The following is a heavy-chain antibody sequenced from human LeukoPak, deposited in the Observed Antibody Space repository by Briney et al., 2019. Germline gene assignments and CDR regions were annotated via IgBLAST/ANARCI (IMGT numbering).Heavy chain of an antibody. Sequence: GGSLRLSCAASGFTFNRYWMHWVRQAPGKGLIWVSRVSTDGRSTGYADSVKGRFTISRDNAKNTLYLQMNSLTAEDTATYYCVTVVPGAPNLLGYWGQGSLVTVSS. D-gene: IGHD2-2*01. CDR3: VTVVPGAPNLLGY. CDR2: VSTDGRST. CDR1: GFTFNRYW. V-gene: IGHV3-74*01. J-gene: IGHJ4*02.